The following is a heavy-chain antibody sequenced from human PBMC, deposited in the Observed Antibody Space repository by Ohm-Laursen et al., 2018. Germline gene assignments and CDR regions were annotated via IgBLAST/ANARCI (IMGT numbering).Heavy chain of an antibody. CDR3: TNSLGGAH. V-gene: IGHV4-4*07. J-gene: IGHJ4*02. Sequence: SETLSLTCTVSNDSFDEAFWSWIRQPAGKGLEWIGRVFPVGATNYNPSLKGRLTMPINRSKKQFSLRLTSVTAADTAVYYCTNSLGGAHWGPGILVTVSS. CDR1: NDSFDEAF. CDR2: VFPVGAT.